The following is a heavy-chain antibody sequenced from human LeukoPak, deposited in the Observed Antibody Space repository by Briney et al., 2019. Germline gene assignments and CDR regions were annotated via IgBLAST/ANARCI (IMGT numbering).Heavy chain of an antibody. CDR3: TRDRLLWFGEPGGWNYFDY. V-gene: IGHV3-48*04. D-gene: IGHD3-10*01. CDR2: ISSSSSTI. Sequence: PGGSLRLSCAASGFTFSSYSMNWVRQAPGKGLEWVSYISSSSSTIYYADSVKGRFTISRDNAKNSLYLQMNSLRAEDTAVYYCTRDRLLWFGEPGGWNYFDYWGQGTLVTVSS. CDR1: GFTFSSYS. J-gene: IGHJ4*02.